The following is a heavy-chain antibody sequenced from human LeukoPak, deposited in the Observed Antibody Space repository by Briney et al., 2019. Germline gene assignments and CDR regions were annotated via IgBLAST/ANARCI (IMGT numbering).Heavy chain of an antibody. CDR1: VGTFSSYA. CDR2: IMPIIGIA. D-gene: IGHD6-13*01. V-gene: IGHV1-69*04. Sequence: SVKLSCKAAVGTFSSYAISWVRWAPGPGGEWLGRIMPIIGIANYAQNFPGRVTITADKSTSTAYMELSSLRSENTGVYYCAQTFSSSRTFEYCGEGTLGTLSS. J-gene: IGHJ4*02. CDR3: AQTFSSSRTFEY.